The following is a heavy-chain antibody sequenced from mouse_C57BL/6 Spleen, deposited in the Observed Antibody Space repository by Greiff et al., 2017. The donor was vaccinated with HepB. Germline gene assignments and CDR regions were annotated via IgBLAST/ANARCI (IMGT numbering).Heavy chain of an antibody. V-gene: IGHV1-61*01. CDR1: GYTFTSYW. CDR2: IYPSDSET. CDR3: AREGIYYGSSWGAMDY. D-gene: IGHD1-1*01. J-gene: IGHJ4*01. Sequence: QVQLQQPGAELVRPGSSVKLSCKASGYTFTSYWMDWVKQRPGQGLEWIGNIYPSDSETHYNQKFKDKATLTVDKSSSTAYMQLSSLTSEDSAVYYCAREGIYYGSSWGAMDYWGQGTSVTVSS.